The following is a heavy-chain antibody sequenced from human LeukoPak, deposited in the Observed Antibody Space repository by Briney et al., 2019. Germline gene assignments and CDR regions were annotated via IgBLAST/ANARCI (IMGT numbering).Heavy chain of an antibody. CDR3: ATRAAAGTDLYYFNY. D-gene: IGHD6-13*01. CDR2: ISSSSSYI. J-gene: IGHJ4*02. V-gene: IGHV3-21*01. Sequence: GGSLRLSCAASGFTVSSNYMSWVRQAPGKGLEWVSSISSSSSYIDYADSVKGRFTISRDNAKNSMYLQMNSLRVEDTAVYYCATRAAAGTDLYYFNYWGQGTVVTASS. CDR1: GFTVSSNY.